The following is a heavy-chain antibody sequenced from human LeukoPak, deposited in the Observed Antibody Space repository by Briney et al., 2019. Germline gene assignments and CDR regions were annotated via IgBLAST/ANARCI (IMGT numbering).Heavy chain of an antibody. CDR1: GFTFDDYG. Sequence: GGSLRLSCAASGFTFDDYGMIWVRQGPRKGLDWVSGINWNGDSTHYADSVKGRFTISRDNAKNSLYLQMNSLRAEDTAVYYCARAKRNGFDIWGQGTMVTVSS. CDR2: INWNGDST. J-gene: IGHJ3*02. V-gene: IGHV3-20*04. CDR3: ARAKRNGFDI.